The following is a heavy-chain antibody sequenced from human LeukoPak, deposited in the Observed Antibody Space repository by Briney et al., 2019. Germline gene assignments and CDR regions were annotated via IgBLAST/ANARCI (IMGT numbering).Heavy chain of an antibody. V-gene: IGHV3-53*01. CDR1: GFTFSDYY. J-gene: IGHJ4*02. D-gene: IGHD6-19*01. CDR2: IYSGGST. Sequence: GGSLRLSCAASGFTFSDYYMSWVRQAPGKGLEWVSIIYSGGSTYYADSVKGRFTISRDNSKNTLYLQMNSLRAEDTAVYYCASRSSGWYGYWGQGTLVTVSS. CDR3: ASRSSGWYGY.